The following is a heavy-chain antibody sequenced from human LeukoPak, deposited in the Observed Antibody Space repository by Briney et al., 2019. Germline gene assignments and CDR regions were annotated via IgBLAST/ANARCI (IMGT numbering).Heavy chain of an antibody. D-gene: IGHD2-2*01. V-gene: IGHV3-48*01. J-gene: IGHJ6*02. Sequence: GGSLRLSCAASGFTFSSYSMNWVRQAPGKGLEWVSYISSSSSTIYYADSVKGRFTISRDNAKNSLYLQMNSLRAEDTAVYYCARDQVGYCSSTSCYAYYYYGMDVWGQGTTVTVS. CDR1: GFTFSSYS. CDR2: ISSSSSTI. CDR3: ARDQVGYCSSTSCYAYYYYGMDV.